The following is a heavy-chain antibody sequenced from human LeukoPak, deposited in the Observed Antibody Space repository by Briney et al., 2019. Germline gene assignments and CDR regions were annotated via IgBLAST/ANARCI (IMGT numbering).Heavy chain of an antibody. CDR1: GYTFTSYY. Sequence: ASVKVSCKASGYTFTSYYMNWVRQAPGQGLEWMGIINPSGGSTSYAQKFQGRVTMTRDTSTSTVYMELSSLRSEDTAVYYCARGGSVVTANPFYYYGMDVWGQGTTVTVSS. V-gene: IGHV1-46*01. D-gene: IGHD2-21*02. J-gene: IGHJ6*02. CDR3: ARGGSVVTANPFYYYGMDV. CDR2: INPSGGST.